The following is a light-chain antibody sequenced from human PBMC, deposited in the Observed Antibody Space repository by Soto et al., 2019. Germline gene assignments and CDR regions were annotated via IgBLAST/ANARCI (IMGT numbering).Light chain of an antibody. J-gene: IGLJ1*01. V-gene: IGLV1-40*01. CDR2: GNS. CDR1: ISNIGKDT. CDR3: QSYDSSLSAFYV. Sequence: QSVLTQPPSVSGTPGLRVNISCSGGISNIGKDTVNWYQQLPGTAPKLLIYGNSNRPSGVPDRFSGSKSGTSASLAITGLQAEDEADYYCQSYDSSLSAFYVFGTGTKLTVL.